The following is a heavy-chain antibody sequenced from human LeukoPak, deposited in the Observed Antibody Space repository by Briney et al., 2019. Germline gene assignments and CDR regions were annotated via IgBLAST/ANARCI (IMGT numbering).Heavy chain of an antibody. CDR2: IYYSGST. CDR3: ARLVEMATIPPYVDY. CDR1: GGSISSYY. Sequence: SETLSLICTVSGGSISSYYWSWIRQPPGKGLECIGYIYYSGSTYYSPSLKSRVTMSVDTSKNQFSLKMSSVTATDKSVYYCARLVEMATIPPYVDYWGQGTLVTVSS. J-gene: IGHJ4*02. D-gene: IGHD5-24*01. V-gene: IGHV4-59*08.